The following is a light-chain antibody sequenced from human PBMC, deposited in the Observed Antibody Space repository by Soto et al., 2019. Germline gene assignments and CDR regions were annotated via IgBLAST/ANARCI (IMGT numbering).Light chain of an antibody. CDR3: QQYGSSPPWT. V-gene: IGKV3-20*01. Sequence: ESVLTQSPGTLSLSPGERATLSCRASQSVSSNYLAWYQQKPGQAPRLLIYGASTRATGIPDRFSGSGSGTDFTLTISRLEPEDSAAYYCQQYGSSPPWTLGQGTQVDIK. CDR1: QSVSSNY. J-gene: IGKJ1*01. CDR2: GAS.